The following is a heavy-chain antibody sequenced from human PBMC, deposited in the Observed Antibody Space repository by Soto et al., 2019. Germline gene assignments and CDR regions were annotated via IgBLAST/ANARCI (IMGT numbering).Heavy chain of an antibody. D-gene: IGHD6-13*01. CDR1: GYTFTSYA. CDR3: ARTSAAGKYYYGMDV. V-gene: IGHV1-3*01. J-gene: IGHJ6*02. Sequence: GASVKVSCKASGYTFTSYAMHWVRQAPGQRLEWMGWINAGNGNTKYSQKFQGRVTITRDASASTAYMELSSLRSEDTAVYYCARTSAAGKYYYGMDVWGQGTTVTVSS. CDR2: INAGNGNT.